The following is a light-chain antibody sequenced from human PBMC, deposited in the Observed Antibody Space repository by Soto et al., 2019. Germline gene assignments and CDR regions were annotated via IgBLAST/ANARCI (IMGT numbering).Light chain of an antibody. V-gene: IGKV3-15*01. CDR3: QQYSNWPPLYT. CDR1: QSVSSY. J-gene: IGKJ2*01. Sequence: EIVMTQSPATLSVSPGERATLSCRASQSVSSYLAWYQQKPGLPPRLPIYDASTRATGIPDRFSGSGSGTDFTLTISSLQSADFAVYYCQQYSNWPPLYTFGRGTKLEIK. CDR2: DAS.